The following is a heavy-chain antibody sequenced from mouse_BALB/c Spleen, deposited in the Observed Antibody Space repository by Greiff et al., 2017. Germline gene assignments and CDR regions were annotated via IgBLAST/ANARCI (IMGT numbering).Heavy chain of an antibody. CDR3: ADYGSSYGGYFDV. J-gene: IGHJ1*01. D-gene: IGHD1-1*01. CDR1: GFNIKDTY. V-gene: IGHV14-3*02. CDR2: IDPANGNT. Sequence: VQLKQSGAELVKPGASVKLSCTASGFNIKDTYMHWVKQRPEQGLEWIGRIDPANGNTKYDPKFQGKATITADTSSNTAYLQLSSLTSEDTAVYYCADYGSSYGGYFDVWGAGTTVTVSS.